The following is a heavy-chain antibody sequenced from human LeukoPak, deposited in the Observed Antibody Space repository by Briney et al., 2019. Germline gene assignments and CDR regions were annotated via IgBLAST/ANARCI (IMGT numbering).Heavy chain of an antibody. V-gene: IGHV3-15*01. J-gene: IGHJ5*02. CDR1: GFTFTNAW. CDR2: VKSKDFGEKI. CDR3: AKVADIVVVVAATKAENWFDP. D-gene: IGHD2-15*01. Sequence: GGSLRLSCVASGFTFTNAWMSWFRQAPGRGLEWVGRVKSKDFGEKIDYAAPVKGRFNISRDDSKETLYLQMNSLRAEDTAVYYCAKVADIVVVVAATKAENWFDPWGQGTLVTVSS.